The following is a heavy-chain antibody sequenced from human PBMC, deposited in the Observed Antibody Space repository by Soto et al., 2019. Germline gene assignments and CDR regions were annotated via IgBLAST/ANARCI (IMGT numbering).Heavy chain of an antibody. V-gene: IGHV3-30*18. Sequence: GGSLRLSCAASGFTFSSYGMHWVRQAPGKGLEWVAVISYDGSNKYYADSVKGRFTISRDNSKNTLYLQINSMRAEDTAVYYCAKEGSDYDILTGSGYYGMDVWGQGTTVTVS. CDR3: AKEGSDYDILTGSGYYGMDV. J-gene: IGHJ6*02. D-gene: IGHD3-9*01. CDR1: GFTFSSYG. CDR2: ISYDGSNK.